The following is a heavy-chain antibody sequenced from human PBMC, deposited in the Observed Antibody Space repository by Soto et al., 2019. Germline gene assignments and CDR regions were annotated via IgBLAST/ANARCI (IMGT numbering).Heavy chain of an antibody. CDR1: GFSLNSSGVG. J-gene: IGHJ3*02. CDR2: IYWDDDS. V-gene: IGHV2-5*02. CDR3: VHTNVYVMGGYAFAI. Sequence: QITLKESGPTLVKPTQTLTLTCTFSGFSLNSSGVGVGWIRQPPGKALEWLSLIYWDDDSHYSPSLKSRLTITKDTSNNQVVLTVTHIDPVDTRTYYCVHTNVYVMGGYAFAIWGQGTSVTVSS. D-gene: IGHD2-8*01.